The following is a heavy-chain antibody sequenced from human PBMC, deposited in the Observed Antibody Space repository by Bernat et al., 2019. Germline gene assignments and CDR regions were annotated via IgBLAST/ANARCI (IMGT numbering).Heavy chain of an antibody. D-gene: IGHD4-17*01. CDR3: ARDFSDGDYSALVDY. Sequence: QVQLVQSGAEVKKPGASVKVSCKASGYTFFSYGISWVRQAPGQGLEWMGWISAYNGNTNYAQKFQGRVTMTTDTSTSTAYMEQRSLRSYDSAVYYCARDFSDGDYSALVDYWGQGTLVTGSS. V-gene: IGHV1-18*01. CDR1: GYTFFSYG. CDR2: ISAYNGNT. J-gene: IGHJ4*02.